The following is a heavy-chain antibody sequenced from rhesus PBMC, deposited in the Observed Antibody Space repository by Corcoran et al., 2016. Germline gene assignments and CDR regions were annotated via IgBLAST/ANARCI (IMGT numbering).Heavy chain of an antibody. V-gene: IGHV2-1*01. D-gene: IGHD3-16*01. CDR3: ARIPSGSYYYFDY. J-gene: IGHJ4*01. Sequence: QVTLTESGPALVKPTQILTLTCTFSGFSLRTSGMGVGWIRQPPGKTLECLAHIFWDDDNPYSTTLRSRLPISTDTSKTQVVLTMSNIDPVDTATYYWARIPSGSYYYFDYWGQGVLVTVSS. CDR1: GFSLRTSGMG. CDR2: IFWDDDN.